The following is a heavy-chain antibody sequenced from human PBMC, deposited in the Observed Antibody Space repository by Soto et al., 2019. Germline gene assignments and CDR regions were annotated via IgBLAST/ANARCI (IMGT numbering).Heavy chain of an antibody. CDR1: GGSISSGDYY. J-gene: IGHJ5*02. Sequence: QVQLQESGPGLVKPSQTLSLTCTVSGGSISSGDYYWSWIRQPPGKGLEWIGYIYYSGSTYYNPSLKIRVTILVDTSKNQFSLKLSSVTAADTAVYYCARDSHDNSNYLSNWFDPWGQGTLVTVSS. V-gene: IGHV4-30-4*01. CDR3: ARDSHDNSNYLSNWFDP. CDR2: IYYSGST. D-gene: IGHD4-4*01.